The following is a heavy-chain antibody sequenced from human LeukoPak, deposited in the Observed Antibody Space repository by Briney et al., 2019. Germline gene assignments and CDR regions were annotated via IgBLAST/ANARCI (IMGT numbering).Heavy chain of an antibody. V-gene: IGHV3-23*01. J-gene: IGHJ5*02. CDR2: ISGSGGST. CDR3: TRDCDTSGNYYGWFDP. Sequence: PGGSLRLSCAASGFTFSSYAMSWVRQAPGKGPEWVSAISGSGGSTYYADSVKGRFTISRDNAKNTLYLQMNSLRAEDTAVYYCTRDCDTSGNYYGWFDPWGQGALVTVSS. D-gene: IGHD3-22*01. CDR1: GFTFSSYA.